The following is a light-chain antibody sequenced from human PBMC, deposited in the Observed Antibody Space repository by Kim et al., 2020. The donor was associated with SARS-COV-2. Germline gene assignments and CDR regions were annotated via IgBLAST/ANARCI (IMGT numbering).Light chain of an antibody. J-gene: IGLJ3*02. CDR1: ALPKQY. V-gene: IGLV3-25*03. CDR2: QDT. Sequence: SYELTQPPSVSVSPGQTARITCSGDALPKQYAYWYQQKSGQAPVLVIFQDTKRPSGIPERFSGSSSGTTVTLTITGVQAEDEADYYCQSCDYSDTFVVFG. CDR3: QSCDYSDTFVV.